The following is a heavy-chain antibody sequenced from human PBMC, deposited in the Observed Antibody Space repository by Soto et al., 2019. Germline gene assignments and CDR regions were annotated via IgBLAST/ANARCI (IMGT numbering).Heavy chain of an antibody. V-gene: IGHV4-61*07. D-gene: IGHD4-17*01. CDR2: VSHSGRT. J-gene: IGHJ5*02. Sequence: WTWIRQSPGKELEWFGYVSHSGRTFYTPSLKSRLTMSLDTSRSQFSLRLKSVSAADTAVYYCARLLGGYDDYGGWFAPWGQGTLVTVSS. CDR3: ARLLGGYDDYGGWFAP.